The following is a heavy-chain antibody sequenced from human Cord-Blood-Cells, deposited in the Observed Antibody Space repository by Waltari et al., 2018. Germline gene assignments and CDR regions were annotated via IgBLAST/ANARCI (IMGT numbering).Heavy chain of an antibody. CDR3: ARGHRQLVRYFDL. Sequence: QVQLQQWGAGLLKPSETLSLTCAVYGGSFSGYYWSWIRQPPGKGLEWIGEIKHSGSTNDSPSRKSRVTISVETSKNQFSLKLSSVTAADTAVYYCARGHRQLVRYFDLWGRGTLVTVSS. D-gene: IGHD6-6*01. J-gene: IGHJ2*01. CDR2: IKHSGST. V-gene: IGHV4-34*01. CDR1: GGSFSGYY.